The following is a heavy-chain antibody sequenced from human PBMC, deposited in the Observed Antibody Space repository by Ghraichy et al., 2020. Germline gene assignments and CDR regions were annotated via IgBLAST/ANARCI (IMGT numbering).Heavy chain of an antibody. D-gene: IGHD6-19*01. CDR2: ISHSGGT. CDR1: DGSINSYY. J-gene: IGHJ6*02. Sequence: ESLNISCSVSDGSINSYYWSWVRQSPGKGLEWIGYISHSGGTNFNPSFESRLTMSLDTSKNLFSLRLTSVTTADTAVEHWARDLYRSDWWYYGRDVWGQGTTGT. V-gene: IGHV4-59*01. CDR3: ARDLYRSDWWYYGRDV.